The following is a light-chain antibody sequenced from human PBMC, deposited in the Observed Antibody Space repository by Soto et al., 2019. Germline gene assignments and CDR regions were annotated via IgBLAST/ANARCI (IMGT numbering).Light chain of an antibody. CDR2: DAS. J-gene: IGKJ4*01. CDR1: QTVRNNY. Sequence: EGVLRQSPCTLSLSPGERATLSCRASQTVRNNYLAWYQQKPGQAPRLLIYDASSRATGIPDRFSGGGSGTDFTLTISRLEPEDFAVYYCQQFSSYPLTFGGGTNVDIK. V-gene: IGKV3-20*01. CDR3: QQFSSYPLT.